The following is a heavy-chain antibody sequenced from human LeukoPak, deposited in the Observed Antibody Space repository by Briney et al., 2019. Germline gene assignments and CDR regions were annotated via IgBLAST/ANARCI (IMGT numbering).Heavy chain of an antibody. CDR2: IHASGNT. V-gene: IGHV4-4*07. Sequence: PSETQSLTCTVSGGSISSYYWTWIRQPAGKGLEYLGRIHASGNTYYNPSLNSRVAISIDTSKNQFSLKVSSVAAADTAVYYCARDLGYGYYFYYYLDVWGKGTTVTVSS. CDR1: GGSISSYY. CDR3: ARDLGYGYYFYYYLDV. J-gene: IGHJ6*03. D-gene: IGHD5-18*01.